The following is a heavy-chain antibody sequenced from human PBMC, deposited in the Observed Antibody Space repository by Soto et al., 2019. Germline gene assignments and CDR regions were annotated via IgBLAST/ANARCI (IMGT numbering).Heavy chain of an antibody. Sequence: GASVKVFCKASGYTFTSYYMHWVRQAPGQGLEWMGIINPSGGSTSYAQKFQGRVTMTRDTSTSTVYMELSSLRSEDTAVYYCAKQAPSIAARSKRGWFDPWGQGTLVTVSS. CDR2: INPSGGST. V-gene: IGHV1-46*01. CDR1: GYTFTSYY. J-gene: IGHJ5*02. D-gene: IGHD6-6*01. CDR3: AKQAPSIAARSKRGWFDP.